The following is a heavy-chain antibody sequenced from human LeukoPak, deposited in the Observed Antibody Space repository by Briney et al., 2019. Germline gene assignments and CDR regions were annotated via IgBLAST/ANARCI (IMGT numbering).Heavy chain of an antibody. CDR2: IDADGSST. Sequence: GSLRLSCAASGFTFNNFWMRWVRQAPGKGLVWVSRIDADGSSTTYADSVKGRFTISRDNAKNTLYLQMNSLRVEDTAIYYCVRDLGYCSRGSCYRYNWFDPWGQGTLVTVPS. D-gene: IGHD2-15*01. CDR1: GFTFNNFW. CDR3: VRDLGYCSRGSCYRYNWFDP. V-gene: IGHV3-74*01. J-gene: IGHJ5*02.